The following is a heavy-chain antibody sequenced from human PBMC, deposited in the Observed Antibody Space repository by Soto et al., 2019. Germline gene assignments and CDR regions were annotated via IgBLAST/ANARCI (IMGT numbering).Heavy chain of an antibody. CDR2: IIPIFGTA. V-gene: IGHV1-69*01. Sequence: QVQLVQSGAEVKKPGSSVKVSCKASGGTFSSYAISWVRQAPGQGLEWMGGIIPIFGTANYAQKFQGRVTITADEPTSTAYMELSSLRSEDTAVYYCARDPGYCSGGSCLGYYYGMDVWGQGTTVTVSS. J-gene: IGHJ6*02. CDR3: ARDPGYCSGGSCLGYYYGMDV. D-gene: IGHD2-15*01. CDR1: GGTFSSYA.